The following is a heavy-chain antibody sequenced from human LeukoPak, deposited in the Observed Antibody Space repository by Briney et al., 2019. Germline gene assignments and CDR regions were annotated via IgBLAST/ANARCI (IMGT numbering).Heavy chain of an antibody. Sequence: GGSLRLSCAASGFTFSIYTIHWVRQAPGKGLEWVAVVSYDGSNKYYADSVKGRFTISRDNSKNTLYLQMNSLRAEDTAMYHCARGMVGPTRTLFDYWGQGTLVIVSS. V-gene: IGHV3-30-3*01. J-gene: IGHJ4*02. CDR2: VSYDGSNK. CDR1: GFTFSIYT. D-gene: IGHD1-26*01. CDR3: ARGMVGPTRTLFDY.